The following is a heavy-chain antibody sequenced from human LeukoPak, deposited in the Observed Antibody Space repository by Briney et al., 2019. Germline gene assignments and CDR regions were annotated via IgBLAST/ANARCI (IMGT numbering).Heavy chain of an antibody. V-gene: IGHV4-59*12. CDR1: GGSISSYY. CDR2: IYYSGST. Sequence: SETLSLTCTVSGGSISSYYWSWIRQPPGKGLEWIGYIYYSGSTNYNPSLKSRVTISVDTSKNQFSLKLSSVTAADTAVYYCATRADYYDSSDWFDPWGQGTLVTVSS. J-gene: IGHJ5*02. D-gene: IGHD3-22*01. CDR3: ATRADYYDSSDWFDP.